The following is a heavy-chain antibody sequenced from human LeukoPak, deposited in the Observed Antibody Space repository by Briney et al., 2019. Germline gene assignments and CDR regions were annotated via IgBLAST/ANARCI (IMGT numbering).Heavy chain of an antibody. Sequence: EPSETLSLTCTVSGGSISSYYWSWIRQPPGKGLEWIGYIYYSGSTNYNPSLKSRVTISVDTSKNQFSLKLSSVTAADTAVYYCASVKYYYDSSGYPGWFDPWGQGTLVTVSS. D-gene: IGHD3-22*01. CDR1: GGSISSYY. V-gene: IGHV4-59*01. J-gene: IGHJ5*02. CDR2: IYYSGST. CDR3: ASVKYYYDSSGYPGWFDP.